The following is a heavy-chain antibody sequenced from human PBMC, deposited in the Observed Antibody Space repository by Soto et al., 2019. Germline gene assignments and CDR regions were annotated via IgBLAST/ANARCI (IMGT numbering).Heavy chain of an antibody. J-gene: IGHJ6*03. CDR2: IYDSGSA. CDR3: VRGILRPNHYMDV. CDR1: GDSISRGGYF. Sequence: QVQLQESGPGLVKPSQTLSLTCIVSGDSISRGGYFWTWIRQHPGKGLEWIGYIYDSGSAFYNPSHKSRVTMSVDTSKNQFSLNLRSVTAADTAVFYCVRGILRPNHYMDVWGKGTAVAVSS. D-gene: IGHD1-26*01. V-gene: IGHV4-31*03.